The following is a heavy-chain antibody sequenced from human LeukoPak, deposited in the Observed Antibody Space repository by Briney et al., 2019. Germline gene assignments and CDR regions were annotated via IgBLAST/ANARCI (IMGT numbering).Heavy chain of an antibody. CDR1: GGSISSGDYY. D-gene: IGHD1-26*01. Sequence: SETLSLTCTVSGGSISSGDYYWSWVRQPPGKGLEWIGYIYYSGSTYYNPSLKSRVTISVDTSKNQFSLKLSSVTAADTAVYYCARQLEWELIPDAFDIWGQGTMVTVSS. V-gene: IGHV4-30-4*01. CDR3: ARQLEWELIPDAFDI. CDR2: IYYSGST. J-gene: IGHJ3*02.